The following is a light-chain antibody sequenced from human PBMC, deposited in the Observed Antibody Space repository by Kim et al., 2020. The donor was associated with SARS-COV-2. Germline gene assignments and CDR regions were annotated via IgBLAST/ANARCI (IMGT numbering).Light chain of an antibody. V-gene: IGKV3-15*01. J-gene: IGKJ2*01. CDR3: QQYSNGPSYT. CDR1: QSFSSN. Sequence: VSPGESATRSCSASQSFSSNLAWYQQKPGHAPRLLIYGASTRATDIPARFSGSGSGTEFTLTISSLQSEDFAVYYCQQYSNGPSYTFGQGTKLEI. CDR2: GAS.